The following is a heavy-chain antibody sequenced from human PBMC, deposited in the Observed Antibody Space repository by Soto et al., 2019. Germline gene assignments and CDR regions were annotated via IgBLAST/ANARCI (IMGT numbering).Heavy chain of an antibody. CDR1: GFTVSSNY. CDR2: IYSGGST. CDR3: ARDHSSGSFYIQDY. Sequence: GGSLRLSCAASGFTVSSNYMSWVRQAPGKGLEWVSVIYSGGSTYYAESVKGRFTISRDNSKNTLYLQMNSLRAEDTAVYYCARDHSSGSFYIQDYWGQGTLVTVSS. J-gene: IGHJ4*02. D-gene: IGHD3-22*01. V-gene: IGHV3-53*01.